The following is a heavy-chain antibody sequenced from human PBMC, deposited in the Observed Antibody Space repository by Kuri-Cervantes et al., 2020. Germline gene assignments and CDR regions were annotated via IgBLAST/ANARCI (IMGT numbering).Heavy chain of an antibody. CDR3: ARGEGVDTAMAYYFDY. D-gene: IGHD5-18*01. CDR2: IIPIFGTA. Sequence: SVKVSCNASGGTFSSYAISWVRQAPGQGLEWMGGIIPIFGTANYAQKFQGRVTITADKSTSTAYMELSSLRSEDTAVYYCARGEGVDTAMAYYFDYWGQGTLVTVSS. J-gene: IGHJ4*02. V-gene: IGHV1-69*06. CDR1: GGTFSSYA.